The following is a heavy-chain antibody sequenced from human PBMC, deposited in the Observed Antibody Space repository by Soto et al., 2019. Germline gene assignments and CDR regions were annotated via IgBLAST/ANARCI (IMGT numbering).Heavy chain of an antibody. V-gene: IGHV1-24*01. D-gene: IGHD1-26*01. Sequence: ASVKFSCKFPENTLTELTIDWLRQAPGKWLEWMGRSAPEEGEPIYPQKFQGRVSMTEDPSTDTAYMELTSLRSEDTAVYFCAADRKIVGTIGAFDFWGQGTMVTV. CDR3: AADRKIVGTIGAFDF. J-gene: IGHJ4*02. CDR2: SAPEEGEP. CDR1: ENTLTELT.